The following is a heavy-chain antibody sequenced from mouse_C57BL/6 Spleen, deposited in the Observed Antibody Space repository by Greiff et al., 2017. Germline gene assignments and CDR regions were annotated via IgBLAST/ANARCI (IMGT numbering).Heavy chain of an antibody. CDR1: GYTFTSYW. J-gene: IGHJ2*01. CDR3: ARRRCYDGFYFDY. CDR2: IDPFDSYT. D-gene: IGHD2-12*01. Sequence: QVQLQQPGAELARPGTSVKLSCKASGYTFTSYWMHWVKQRPGQGLEWIGVIDPFDSYTNYNQKFKGKATLTVDTSSSTAYMQLSSLTSEDSAVYYCARRRCYDGFYFDYWGQGTTLTVSS. V-gene: IGHV1-59*01.